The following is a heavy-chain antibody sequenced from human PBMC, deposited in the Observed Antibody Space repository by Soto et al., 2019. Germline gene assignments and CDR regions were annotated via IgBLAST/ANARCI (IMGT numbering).Heavy chain of an antibody. CDR1: GFTFSSYS. J-gene: IGHJ4*02. Sequence: EVQLVESGGGLVKPGGSLRLSCAASGFTFSSYSMNWVRQAPGKGLEWVSSISSSSSYIYYADSVKGRFTISRDNAKNSLYLQMNSLRAEDTAVYYCARDGAVYGTWTDYWGQGTLVTVSS. CDR2: ISSSSSYI. D-gene: IGHD3-10*01. CDR3: ARDGAVYGTWTDY. V-gene: IGHV3-21*01.